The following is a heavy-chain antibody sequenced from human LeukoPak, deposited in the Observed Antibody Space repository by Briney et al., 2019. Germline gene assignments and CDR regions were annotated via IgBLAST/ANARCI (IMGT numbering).Heavy chain of an antibody. CDR2: ISWDGGST. CDR3: AKEGCHNDYGVPFDY. CDR1: GFTFDDYT. Sequence: PGGSLRLSCAASGFTFDDYTMHWVRQAPGKGLEWVSIISWDGGSTYYADSVKGRFTISRDNSKNSLYLQMNSLRTEDTALYYCAKEGCHNDYGVPFDYWGQGTLVTVSS. V-gene: IGHV3-43*01. D-gene: IGHD4-17*01. J-gene: IGHJ4*02.